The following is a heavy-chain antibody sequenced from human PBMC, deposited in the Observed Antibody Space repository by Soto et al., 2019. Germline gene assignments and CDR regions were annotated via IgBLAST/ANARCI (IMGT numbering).Heavy chain of an antibody. J-gene: IGHJ4*02. D-gene: IGHD3-3*01. CDR2: IYSGGST. CDR3: ARSGFLRFSTY. CDR1: GCTVSSNY. Sequence: PGGSLRHSWAASGCTVSSNYMSWVRQAPGKGLEWVSVIYSGGSTYYADSVKGRFTISRDNSKNTLYLQMNSLRAEDTAVYYCARSGFLRFSTYWGQGTLVTVSS. V-gene: IGHV3-66*01.